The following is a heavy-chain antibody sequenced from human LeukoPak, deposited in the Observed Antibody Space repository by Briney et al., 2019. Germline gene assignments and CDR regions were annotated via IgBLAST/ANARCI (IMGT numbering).Heavy chain of an antibody. J-gene: IGHJ5*02. Sequence: GESLKISCKGSGYIFTHNWIGWVRQMPGQGLEWMGIIYPGDSDTRYSPSFEGQVTISVDKSISTAYLQWSSPKASDTAMYYCARRRGIPNWFDPWGQGTLVTVSS. CDR3: ARRRGIPNWFDP. D-gene: IGHD3-16*01. CDR2: IYPGDSDT. CDR1: GYIFTHNW. V-gene: IGHV5-51*01.